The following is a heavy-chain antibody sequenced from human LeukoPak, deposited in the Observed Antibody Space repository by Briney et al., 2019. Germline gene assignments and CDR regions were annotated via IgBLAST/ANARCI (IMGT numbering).Heavy chain of an antibody. CDR1: GFSFSSYA. D-gene: IGHD2-21*02. J-gene: IGHJ5*01. V-gene: IGHV3-23*01. CDR2: MSSSDDGR. Sequence: GGSLRLSCATSGFSFSSYAMSWVRQAPGKGLEWVSAMSSSDDGRYYAASVRGRFTISRDTSRSTLYPQMNSLRAEDAAMYYCARGESSYCSGGCYFASWGQGTLVTISS. CDR3: ARGESSYCSGGCYFAS.